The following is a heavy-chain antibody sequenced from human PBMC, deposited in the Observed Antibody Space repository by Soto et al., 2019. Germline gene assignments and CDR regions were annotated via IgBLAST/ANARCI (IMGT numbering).Heavy chain of an antibody. V-gene: IGHV4-31*03. CDR3: ARHPVGVGGLDV. J-gene: IGHJ6*02. CDR1: GGSITSGGYY. Sequence: PSETLSLTCTVSGGSITSGGYYWSWIRQHPGKGLEWIGYIYYSGFTYYNPSLKSRVTISVDTSKNLFSLKLSSVTAAATAVYYCARHPVGVGGLDVWGQGTLVTVSS. CDR2: IYYSGFT. D-gene: IGHD1-26*01.